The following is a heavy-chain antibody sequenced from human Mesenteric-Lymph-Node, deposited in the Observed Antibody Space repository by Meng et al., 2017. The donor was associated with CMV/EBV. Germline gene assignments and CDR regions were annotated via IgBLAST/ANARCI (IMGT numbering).Heavy chain of an antibody. CDR2: IYWDDDK. D-gene: IGHD6-13*01. Sequence: QIPLKESGPTLVKPPQTLTLTSTFPGFSLSTSGVGVGWIRQPPGKALEWLALIYWDDDKRYSPSLKSRLTITKDTSKNQVVLTMTNMDPVDTATYYCAHSSGIAAAGPFYFDYWGQGTLVTVSS. CDR1: GFSLSTSGVG. CDR3: AHSSGIAAAGPFYFDY. V-gene: IGHV2-5*02. J-gene: IGHJ4*02.